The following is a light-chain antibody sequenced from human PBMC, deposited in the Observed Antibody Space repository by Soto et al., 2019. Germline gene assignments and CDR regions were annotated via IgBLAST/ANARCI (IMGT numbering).Light chain of an antibody. CDR3: QHYGSSPLT. J-gene: IGKJ4*01. Sequence: EIVLTQSPGTLSFSPGERATLSCRASQSGSSDYLAWYQQKPDQTPKVLIYRASSRATGIPDSFSGSGSGTDFTLSLSRLEPEDFAVYHCQHYGSSPLTLGGGTKVQIK. V-gene: IGKV3-20*01. CDR2: RAS. CDR1: QSGSSDY.